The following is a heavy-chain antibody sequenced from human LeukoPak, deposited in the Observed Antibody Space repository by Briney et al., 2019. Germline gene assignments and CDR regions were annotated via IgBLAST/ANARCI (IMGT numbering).Heavy chain of an antibody. CDR3: ARGQQLGSGYYYGMDV. D-gene: IGHD6-13*01. J-gene: IGHJ6*02. Sequence: GGSLRLSCAASGFTFRSNPMSWVRQAPGKGPEWVSAISGFGSSTYYADSVKGRFTISRDNAKNTLYLQMNSLRAEDTAVYYCARGQQLGSGYYYGMDVWGQGTTVTVSS. CDR1: GFTFRSNP. V-gene: IGHV3-23*01. CDR2: ISGFGSST.